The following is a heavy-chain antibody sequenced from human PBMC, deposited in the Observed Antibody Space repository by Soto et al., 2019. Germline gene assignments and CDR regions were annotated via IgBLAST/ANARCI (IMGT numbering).Heavy chain of an antibody. D-gene: IGHD1-26*01. J-gene: IGHJ4*02. CDR3: AAANNTSPFDY. V-gene: IGHV1-58*01. CDR2: IVVDSGNT. Sequence: GASVKVSCKASGFTFADSAVQWVRQARGQRLEWIGRIVVDSGNTKYAQKFPERVTITWDMSTSTAYMELSSLRSEDTAVYYCAAANNTSPFDYWGQGTLVTVS. CDR1: GFTFADSA.